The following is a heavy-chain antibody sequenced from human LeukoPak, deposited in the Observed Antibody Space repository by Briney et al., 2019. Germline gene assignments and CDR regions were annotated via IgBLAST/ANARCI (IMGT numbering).Heavy chain of an antibody. V-gene: IGHV4-59*08. CDR2: IYYSGST. CDR1: GGSISSYY. Sequence: PSETLSLTCTVSGGSISSYYWSWIRQPPGKGLEWIGYIYYSGSTNYNPSLKSRVTISVDTSKNQFSLKLSSVTAADTAVYYCARQYGDYYYPIYYYYYMDVWGKGTTVTISS. J-gene: IGHJ6*03. D-gene: IGHD4-17*01. CDR3: ARQYGDYYYPIYYYYYMDV.